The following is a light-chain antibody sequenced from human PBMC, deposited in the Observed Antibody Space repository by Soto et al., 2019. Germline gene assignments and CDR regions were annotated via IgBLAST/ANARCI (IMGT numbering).Light chain of an antibody. CDR3: SSYTRSSTVV. Sequence: QSALTQPASVSGSPGQSVTISCTGTSSDVGGYNYVSWYQQRPGEAPKLMIYEVSNRPSGVSNRFSGSKSGNTASLTISGLQAEDEADYYCSSYTRSSTVVFGGGTKLTVL. V-gene: IGLV2-14*01. CDR2: EVS. J-gene: IGLJ2*01. CDR1: SSDVGGYNY.